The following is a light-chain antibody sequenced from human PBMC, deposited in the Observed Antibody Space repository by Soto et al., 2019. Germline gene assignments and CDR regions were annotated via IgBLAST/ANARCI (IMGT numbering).Light chain of an antibody. Sequence: TQSPATLSVSPGEGVTLSCSASQTIKNLLAWYQQRPGQSPRLLLYYASTRATGVPARFSGSGSGTEFTLAISSLQSEDFAVYYCQQYHNWPITFGQGTRLEI. CDR3: QQYHNWPIT. V-gene: IGKV3-15*01. CDR1: QTIKNL. J-gene: IGKJ5*01. CDR2: YAS.